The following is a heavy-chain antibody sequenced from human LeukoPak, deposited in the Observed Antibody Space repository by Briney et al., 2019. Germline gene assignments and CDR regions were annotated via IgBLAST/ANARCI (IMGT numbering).Heavy chain of an antibody. V-gene: IGHV3-64*01. CDR3: ARKPTMRAFDI. J-gene: IGHJ3*02. Sequence: PGGSLRLSCAASGFTISSYAMHWVRQTPGKGLEYVSAISSNGGSTYYANSVKGRFTISRDNSKNTLYLQMGSLRAEDMAVYYCARKPTMRAFDIWGQGTMVTVSS. D-gene: IGHD5-12*01. CDR1: GFTISSYA. CDR2: ISSNGGST.